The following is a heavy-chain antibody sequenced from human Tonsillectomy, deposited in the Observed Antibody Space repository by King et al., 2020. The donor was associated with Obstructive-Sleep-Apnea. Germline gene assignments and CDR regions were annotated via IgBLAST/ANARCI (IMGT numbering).Heavy chain of an antibody. J-gene: IGHJ4*02. V-gene: IGHV3-21*01. D-gene: IGHD3-10*01. CDR3: ARDPGPMDY. Sequence: QLVQSGGGLVKPGGSLRLSCAASGFTFSSYSMIWVRQAPGKGLEWVSSISRSTSYIYYADSVKGRFTISRDNAKNSLYLQMSSLRAEDTGVYYCARDPGPMDYWGQGTLVTVSS. CDR2: ISRSTSYI. CDR1: GFTFSSYS.